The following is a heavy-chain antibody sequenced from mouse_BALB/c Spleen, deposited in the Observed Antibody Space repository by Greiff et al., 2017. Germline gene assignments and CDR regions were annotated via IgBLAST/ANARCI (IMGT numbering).Heavy chain of an antibody. Sequence: EVKLQESGPGLVKPSQSLSLTCTVTGYSITSDYAWNWIRQFPGNKLEWMGYISYSGSTSYNPSLKSRISITRDTSKNQFFLQLNSVTTEDTATYYCARHNTYYAMDYWGQGTSVTVSS. CDR3: ARHNTYYAMDY. CDR1: GYSITSDYA. J-gene: IGHJ4*01. V-gene: IGHV3-2*02. D-gene: IGHD5-1-1*01. CDR2: ISYSGST.